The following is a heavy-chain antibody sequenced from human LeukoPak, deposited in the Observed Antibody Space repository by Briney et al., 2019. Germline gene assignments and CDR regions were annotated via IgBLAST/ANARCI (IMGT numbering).Heavy chain of an antibody. CDR3: ARDGLYDYVWGSYRPIDY. V-gene: IGHV3-48*04. CDR2: ISSSGSVI. CDR1: GFSFSTYS. J-gene: IGHJ4*02. D-gene: IGHD3-16*02. Sequence: GGSLRLSCAASGFSFSTYSMNWVRQAPGKGLEWLSYISSSGSVIFYAESVKGRFTVSRDNAKNSLYLQMNSLRAEDTAVYYCARDGLYDYVWGSYRPIDYWGQGTLVTVSS.